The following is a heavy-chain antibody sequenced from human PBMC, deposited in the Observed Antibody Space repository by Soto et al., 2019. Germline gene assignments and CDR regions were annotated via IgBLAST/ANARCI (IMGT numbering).Heavy chain of an antibody. Sequence: EVQLVESGGGVVRPGGALRLSCAASGFTFDDYGMSWVRQAPGKGREWVSGVNWNGGSTGYADSVKGRFTISRDNAKTSLYLQMNSLRAEDTALYHCARDRFVCSSSSCNYWYFDLWGRGTLVTVSS. CDR1: GFTFDDYG. CDR3: ARDRFVCSSSSCNYWYFDL. D-gene: IGHD2-2*01. V-gene: IGHV3-20*01. J-gene: IGHJ2*01. CDR2: VNWNGGST.